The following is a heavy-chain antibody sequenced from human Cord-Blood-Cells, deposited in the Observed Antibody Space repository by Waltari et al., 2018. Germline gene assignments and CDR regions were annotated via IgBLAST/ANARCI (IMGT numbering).Heavy chain of an antibody. V-gene: IGHV3-72*01. CDR1: GFPFTGHH. Sequence: EVQLVEPGGGLVKPGGSLRLSCDAPGFPFTGHHMDWVRQAPGKGREWVGRTRNKANSYTTEYAASVKGRFTISRDDSKNALYLQMNSLKTEDTAVYYCARDLDYWGQGTLVTVSS. CDR2: TRNKANSYTT. CDR3: ARDLDY. J-gene: IGHJ4*02.